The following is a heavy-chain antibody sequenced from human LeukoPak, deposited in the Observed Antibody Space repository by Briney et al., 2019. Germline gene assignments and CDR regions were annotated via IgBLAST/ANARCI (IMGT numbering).Heavy chain of an antibody. D-gene: IGHD3-10*01. CDR3: ARDEGYYGSGVDGN. CDR2: INPNSGGT. J-gene: IGHJ4*02. V-gene: IGHV1-2*06. Sequence: ASVKVSCKASGYTFTDYYLHWVRQAPGQGLEWMGRINPNSGGTNYAQKFQGRVTMTRDTSISTVYMELSRLRSDDTAIYYCARDEGYYGSGVDGNWGQGTLVIVSS. CDR1: GYTFTDYY.